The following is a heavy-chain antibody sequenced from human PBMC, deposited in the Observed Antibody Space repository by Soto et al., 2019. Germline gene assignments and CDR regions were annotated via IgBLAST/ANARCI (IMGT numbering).Heavy chain of an antibody. CDR1: GFTFSNYG. J-gene: IGHJ4*02. V-gene: IGHV3-30*18. D-gene: IGHD2-15*01. CDR3: AKVGLLVVVVAAIDY. Sequence: QVQLVESGGGVVQPGRSLRLSCAASGFTFSNYGMVWVRQAPGKGLEWVAVISYDESEKYYADSVKGRFTISRDNSKNTLYLQVNSLRSDDTAVYYCAKVGLLVVVVAAIDYWGQGTLVAVSS. CDR2: ISYDESEK.